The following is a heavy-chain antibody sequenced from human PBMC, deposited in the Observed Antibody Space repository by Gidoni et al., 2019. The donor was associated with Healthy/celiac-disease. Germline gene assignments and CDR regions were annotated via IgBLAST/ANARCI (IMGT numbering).Heavy chain of an antibody. CDR3: ARVPRVGYSYGGGSDY. CDR2: INHSGST. D-gene: IGHD5-18*01. V-gene: IGHV4-34*01. Sequence: QVQLQQWGAGLLKPSETLSLTCAVYGGSFSGYYWSWIRQPPGKGLEWIGEINHSGSTNYNPSLKSRVTISVDTSKNQFSLKLSSVTAADTAVYYCARVPRVGYSYGGGSDYWGQGTLVTVSS. J-gene: IGHJ4*02. CDR1: GGSFSGYY.